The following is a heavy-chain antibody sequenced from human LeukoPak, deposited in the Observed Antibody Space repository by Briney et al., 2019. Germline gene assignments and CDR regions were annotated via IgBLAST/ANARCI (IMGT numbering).Heavy chain of an antibody. CDR2: IYYSGST. CDR3: V. J-gene: IGHJ6*03. Sequence: PSETLSLTCTVSGGSISSSSYYWGWIRQPPGEGLEWIATIYYSGSTYYNPSLKSRVTISVDTSKNQFSLNRISVTAADTAYYMDVWGKRTTVTGSS. V-gene: IGHV4-39*07. CDR1: GGSISSSSYY.